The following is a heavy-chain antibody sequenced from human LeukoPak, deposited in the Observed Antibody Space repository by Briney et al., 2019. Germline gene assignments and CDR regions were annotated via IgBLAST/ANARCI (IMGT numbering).Heavy chain of an antibody. V-gene: IGHV5-10-1*01. Sequence: GEALRISSKGSGYGFTSYWISWVRPMPGKGREWMGRIDPSECYTNYSPSFQGHVSISPDKSISTAYLQWSSLKASDTAIYYCARHFRVGATQSIFDFWGQGTLVTVPS. CDR1: GYGFTSYW. J-gene: IGHJ4*02. CDR3: ARHFRVGATQSIFDF. D-gene: IGHD1-26*01. CDR2: IDPSECYT.